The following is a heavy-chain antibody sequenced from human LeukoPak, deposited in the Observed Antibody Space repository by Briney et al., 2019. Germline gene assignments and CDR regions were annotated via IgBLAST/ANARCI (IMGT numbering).Heavy chain of an antibody. D-gene: IGHD5-12*01. CDR2: IEGDGNRI. V-gene: IGHV3-74*01. Sequence: GGSLRLSCAASGFTFGSYWMNWVRQAPGKGLMWVSRIEGDGNRITYADSVKGRFTISRDNAKNTLYLQMNSLRAEDTAVYYCTRDWRNLGYDYWGQGTLVTVSS. CDR3: TRDWRNLGYDY. CDR1: GFTFGSYW. J-gene: IGHJ4*02.